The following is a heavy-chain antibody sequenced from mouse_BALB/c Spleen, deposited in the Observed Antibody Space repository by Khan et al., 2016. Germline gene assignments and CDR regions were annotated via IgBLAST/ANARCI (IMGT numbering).Heavy chain of an antibody. V-gene: IGHV5-17*02. J-gene: IGHJ3*01. CDR3: ARHYGNYERGWFAY. Sequence: EVELVESGGGLVQPGGSRRLSCAASGFTFSSFGMHWVRQAPEKGLEWVAYISSGSSALYYEDTVKGRFTISRDNPKNTLFLQMTSLRSEDTAMYYCARHYGNYERGWFAYWGQGTLVTVSA. CDR2: ISSGSSAL. CDR1: GFTFSSFG. D-gene: IGHD2-1*01.